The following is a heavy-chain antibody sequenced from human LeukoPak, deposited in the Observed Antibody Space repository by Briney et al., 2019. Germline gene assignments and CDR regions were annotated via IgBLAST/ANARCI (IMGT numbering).Heavy chain of an antibody. J-gene: IGHJ4*02. V-gene: IGHV3-21*05. CDR3: ARDDNWGFDY. D-gene: IGHD7-27*01. Sequence: GGSLRLSCAASGFAFSDYSMNWVRQAPGQGLEWVANTRGSGSGMGSGNYYAGAVKGRFTTSRGNAKNSLYLQMNSLRAEDTAFYYCARDDNWGFDYWGQGALVTVSS. CDR1: GFAFSDYS. CDR2: TRGSGSGM.